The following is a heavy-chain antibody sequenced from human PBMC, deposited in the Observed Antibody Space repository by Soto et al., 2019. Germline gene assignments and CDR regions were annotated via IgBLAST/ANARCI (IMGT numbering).Heavy chain of an antibody. J-gene: IGHJ5*02. CDR3: ANSSTKINWFDP. CDR2: IYYSGST. Sequence: KPSETLSLTCTVSGGSISSSSYYWGWIRQPPGKGLEWIGSIYYSGSTYYNPSLKSRVTISVDTSKNQFSLKLSSVTAADTAVYYCANSSTKINWFDPWGQGTLVTVSS. V-gene: IGHV4-39*01. CDR1: GGSISSSSYY. D-gene: IGHD2-2*01.